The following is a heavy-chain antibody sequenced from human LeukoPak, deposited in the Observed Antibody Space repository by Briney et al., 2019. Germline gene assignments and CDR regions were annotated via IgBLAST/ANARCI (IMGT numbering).Heavy chain of an antibody. CDR2: VYYSGST. Sequence: SETLSLTCTVSGGSISTYYWSWIRQSPGKGLEWIGSVYYSGSTNYNPSLKSRVSISVDTSKNQFSLELSSVTAADTAVYYCAVNSTRHTFDIWGKGTMVTVSS. V-gene: IGHV4-59*08. CDR1: GGSISTYY. CDR3: AVNSTRHTFDI. J-gene: IGHJ3*02. D-gene: IGHD5-24*01.